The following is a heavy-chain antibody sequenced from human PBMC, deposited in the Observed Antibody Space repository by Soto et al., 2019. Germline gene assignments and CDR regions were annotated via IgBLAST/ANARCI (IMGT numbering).Heavy chain of an antibody. CDR1: GYRFTTYW. CDR3: ARKDKSGYFNWFDP. D-gene: IGHD3-22*01. J-gene: IGHJ5*02. V-gene: IGHV5-51*01. Sequence: PGESLKISGRTSGYRFTTYWIAWVRQMHGKGLEWMGIIFPSDSDTRYSPSFQGQVTISADRSTSTVFLQWASLKASDTAVYFCARKDKSGYFNWFDPWGQGTLVTVSS. CDR2: IFPSDSDT.